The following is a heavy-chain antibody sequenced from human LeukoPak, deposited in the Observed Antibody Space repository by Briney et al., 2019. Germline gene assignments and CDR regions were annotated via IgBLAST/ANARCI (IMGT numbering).Heavy chain of an antibody. CDR3: AKDPGVVVAAGILDY. Sequence: GGSLRLSCAASGFTFSSYAMSWVRQAPGKGLEWVSAISGSGGSTYYADSVKGRFTISRDNSKNTLYLQMNSLRAEDTAVYYCAKDPGVVVAAGILDYWGRGTLVTVSS. CDR2: ISGSGGST. J-gene: IGHJ4*02. D-gene: IGHD2-15*01. V-gene: IGHV3-23*01. CDR1: GFTFSSYA.